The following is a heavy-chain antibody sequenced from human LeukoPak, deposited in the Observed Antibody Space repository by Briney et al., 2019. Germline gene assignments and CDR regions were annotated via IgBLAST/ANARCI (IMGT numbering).Heavy chain of an antibody. CDR3: TRGSPDDY. CDR1: GYAFASYG. D-gene: IGHD1-14*01. Sequence: ASVKVSCKGSGYAFASYGITWVRRAPGQGLEWMGWVSAYGNIDYAQKFQGRVTMTTDTSTSTAYMELRSLRSDDTAIYYCTRGSPDDYWGQGTLVTVSS. CDR2: VSAYGNI. J-gene: IGHJ4*02. V-gene: IGHV1-18*01.